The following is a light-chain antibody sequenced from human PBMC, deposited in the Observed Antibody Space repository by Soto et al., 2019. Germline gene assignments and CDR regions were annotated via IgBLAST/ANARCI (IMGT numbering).Light chain of an antibody. CDR2: AAS. Sequence: IQLTQSPSSLSASVGDRVTITCRASQGISNYLAWYQQQPGKAPKLLIYAASTLESGVPSRFSATVSGTELSLTITSLQPDDFATYYCQQLFDSPITFCQGTRLEIK. CDR3: QQLFDSPIT. CDR1: QGISNY. J-gene: IGKJ5*01. V-gene: IGKV1-9*01.